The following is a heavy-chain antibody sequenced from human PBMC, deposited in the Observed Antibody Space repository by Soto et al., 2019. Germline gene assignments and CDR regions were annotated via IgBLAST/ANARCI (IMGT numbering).Heavy chain of an antibody. J-gene: IGHJ4*02. CDR1: GYTFTSYA. CDR2: INAGNGNT. D-gene: IGHD6-13*01. V-gene: IGHV1-3*01. Sequence: GASVKVSCKASGYTFTSYAMHWVLQAPGQRLEWMGWINAGNGNTKYSQKFQGRVTITRDTSASTAYMELSSLRSEDTAVYYCARGSIAAAACTGDYWGQGTLVTVSS. CDR3: ARGSIAAAACTGDY.